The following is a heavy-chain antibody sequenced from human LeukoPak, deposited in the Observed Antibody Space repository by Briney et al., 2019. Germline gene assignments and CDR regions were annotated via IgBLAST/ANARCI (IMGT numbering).Heavy chain of an antibody. J-gene: IGHJ4*02. Sequence: SETLSLTCTVSGGSISSSSYYWGWIRQPPGMGLEWIGSIYYSGSTYYNPSLKSRVTISVDTSKNQFSLKLSSVTAADTAVYYCARHERFLRVVALFDYWGQGTLVTVSS. D-gene: IGHD3-22*01. CDR1: GGSISSSSYY. V-gene: IGHV4-39*01. CDR2: IYYSGST. CDR3: ARHERFLRVVALFDY.